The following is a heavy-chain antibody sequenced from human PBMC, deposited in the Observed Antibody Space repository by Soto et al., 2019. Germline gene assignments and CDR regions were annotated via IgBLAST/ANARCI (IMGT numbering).Heavy chain of an antibody. Sequence: QVQLVQSGAEVKKPGASVKVSCKASGYTFTGYYMHWVRQAPGQGLEWMGWINPNSGGTNYAQKFQGWVTMTRDTSISTAYMELSRLRSDDTAVYYCARGRDTRYGDPNTLFDYWGQGTLVTVSS. J-gene: IGHJ4*02. CDR2: INPNSGGT. CDR3: ARGRDTRYGDPNTLFDY. D-gene: IGHD4-17*01. V-gene: IGHV1-2*04. CDR1: GYTFTGYY.